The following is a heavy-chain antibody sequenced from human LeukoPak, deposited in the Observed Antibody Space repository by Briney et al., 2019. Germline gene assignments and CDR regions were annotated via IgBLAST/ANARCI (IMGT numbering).Heavy chain of an antibody. V-gene: IGHV4-34*01. Sequence: SETLSLTCAVYGGSFSGYYWSWIRQPPGKGLEWIGEINHSGSTNYNPSLKSRVTISVDTSKNRFSLKLSSVTAADTAVYYCARGLEVRAYGMDVWGQGTTVTVSS. CDR3: ARGLEVRAYGMDV. CDR1: GGSFSGYY. CDR2: INHSGST. D-gene: IGHD3-10*01. J-gene: IGHJ6*02.